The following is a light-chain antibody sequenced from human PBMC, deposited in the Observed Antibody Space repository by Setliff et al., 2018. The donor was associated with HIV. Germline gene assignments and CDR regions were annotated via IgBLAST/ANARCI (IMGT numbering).Light chain of an antibody. CDR3: SSYTNSVTVV. CDR1: SGDVGVYNF. Sequence: SALAQPASVSGSPGQSITISCTGTSGDVGVYNFVSWYQLHPGKAPKLIIYEVSNRPSGVSNRFSGSKSGNTASLTISGLQPEDGADYYCSSYTNSVTVVFGTGTKVTVL. CDR2: EVS. J-gene: IGLJ1*01. V-gene: IGLV2-14*01.